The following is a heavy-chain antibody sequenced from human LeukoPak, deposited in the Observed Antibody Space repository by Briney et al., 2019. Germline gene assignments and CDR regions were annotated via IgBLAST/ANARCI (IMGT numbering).Heavy chain of an antibody. CDR3: ARDRWNYGNYYYYMDV. Sequence: ASVKVPCKASGYTFTSYAMNWVRQAPGQGLEWMGWINTNTGNPTYAQGFTGRFVFSLDTSVSTAYLQISSLKAEDTAVYYCARDRWNYGNYYYYMDVWGKGTTVTVSS. D-gene: IGHD1-7*01. CDR2: INTNTGNP. CDR1: GYTFTSYA. V-gene: IGHV7-4-1*02. J-gene: IGHJ6*03.